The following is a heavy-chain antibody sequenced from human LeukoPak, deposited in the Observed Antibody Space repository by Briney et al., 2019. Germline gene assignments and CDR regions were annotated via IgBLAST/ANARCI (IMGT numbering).Heavy chain of an antibody. D-gene: IGHD6-13*01. Sequence: GGSLRLSCAASRFTFSSYGMHWVRQAPGKGLEWVAVISHDGNDKYYADSLKGRITISRDNSKNTLYLQMNSLRAEDTAVYYCARDAGTWGYGYNFDYWGQGTLVSVSS. CDR3: ARDAGTWGYGYNFDY. V-gene: IGHV3-30*03. J-gene: IGHJ4*02. CDR2: ISHDGNDK. CDR1: RFTFSSYG.